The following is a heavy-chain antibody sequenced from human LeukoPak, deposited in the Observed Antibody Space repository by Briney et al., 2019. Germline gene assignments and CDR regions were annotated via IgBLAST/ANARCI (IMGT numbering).Heavy chain of an antibody. Sequence: GGSLRLSCAASGFTFSSNGMHWVRQGPDEGVERGAFIRYDGSNKYYADSVKRRFTISRDNSKNTLYLQMNSLRAEDTAVYFCAKDRSYVLCYYWGQVTLVTVSS. CDR3: AKDRSYVLCYY. CDR1: GFTFSSNG. CDR2: IRYDGSNK. J-gene: IGHJ4*02. D-gene: IGHD3-10*02. V-gene: IGHV3-30*02.